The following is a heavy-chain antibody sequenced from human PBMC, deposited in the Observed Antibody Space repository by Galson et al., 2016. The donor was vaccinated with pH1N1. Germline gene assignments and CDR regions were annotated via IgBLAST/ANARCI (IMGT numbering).Heavy chain of an antibody. V-gene: IGHV3-30-3*01. CDR3: ARVRSSGYNYAQQFVD. CDR1: GFTFSRHA. J-gene: IGHJ4*02. CDR2: ISSSGDNI. Sequence: SLRLSCAASGFTFSRHAMHWVRQAPGEGLEWVAVISSSGDNIFYADSVKGRFTISRDSSKNTLYLQMNNLRPEDTAFYYCARVRSSGYNYAQQFVDWGQGTLVTVSS. D-gene: IGHD5-18*01.